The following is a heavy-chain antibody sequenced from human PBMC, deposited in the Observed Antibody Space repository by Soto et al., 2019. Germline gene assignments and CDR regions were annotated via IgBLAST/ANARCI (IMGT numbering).Heavy chain of an antibody. D-gene: IGHD2-21*01. CDR1: GFTFSNYA. V-gene: IGHV3-23*01. Sequence: VQLLDSGGALVQPGGSLRLSCAASGFTFSNYAMNWVRQAPGRGLEWVACISGSGDTTYYADSVRGRFTISRDNSKNTLYFQMHILRVEDTALYYCAKGPTVETYSESPLDSWGQGTQVTVSS. CDR3: AKGPTVETYSESPLDS. J-gene: IGHJ4*02. CDR2: ISGSGDTT.